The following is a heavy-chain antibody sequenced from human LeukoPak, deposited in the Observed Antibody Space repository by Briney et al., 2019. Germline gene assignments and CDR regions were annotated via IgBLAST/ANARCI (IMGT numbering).Heavy chain of an antibody. CDR1: GYTFTGYY. Sequence: ASVKVSCKASGYTFTGYYMHWVRQAPGQGLEWMGWISAYNGNTNYAQKLQGRVTMTTDTSTSTAYMELRSLRSDDTAVYYCARVVVTAKNIDYWGQGTLVTVSS. CDR3: ARVVVTAKNIDY. D-gene: IGHD2-21*02. V-gene: IGHV1-18*04. CDR2: ISAYNGNT. J-gene: IGHJ4*02.